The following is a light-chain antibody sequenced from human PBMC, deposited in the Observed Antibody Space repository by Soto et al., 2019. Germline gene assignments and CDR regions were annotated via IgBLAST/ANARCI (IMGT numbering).Light chain of an antibody. CDR1: QSVSSSY. J-gene: IGKJ5*01. Sequence: EIVTPQSPSTLSVSPGERATLSCRASQSVSSSYLAWYQQKPGQAPRLLIYGASSRATGIPDRFSGSGSGTDFTLTISRLEPEDFAVYYCQQYGSSPLTFGGGTRLEI. V-gene: IGKV3-20*01. CDR2: GAS. CDR3: QQYGSSPLT.